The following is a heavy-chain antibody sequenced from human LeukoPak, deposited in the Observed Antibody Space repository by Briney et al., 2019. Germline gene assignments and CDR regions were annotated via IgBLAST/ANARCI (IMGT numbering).Heavy chain of an antibody. V-gene: IGHV4-34*01. CDR3: ARGQGATVPQVGKNWFDP. CDR2: VNESGGT. D-gene: IGHD1-26*01. Sequence: SETLSLTCAVYIDSFSNYHWNWIRQTPAKGMEWIGEVNESGGTNISPSLRSRVILSVDTSKNQFSPKLISVTVADTAIYYCARGQGATVPQVGKNWFDPWGQGTRVTVSS. J-gene: IGHJ5*02. CDR1: IDSFSNYH.